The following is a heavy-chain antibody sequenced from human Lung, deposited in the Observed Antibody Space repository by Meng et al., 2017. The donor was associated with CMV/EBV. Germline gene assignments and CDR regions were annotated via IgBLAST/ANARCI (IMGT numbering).Heavy chain of an antibody. D-gene: IGHD1-7*01. J-gene: IGHJ6*02. V-gene: IGHV3-20*04. Sequence: ESLKISCAASGFIFDDYGMNWVRQAPGKGLEWVSGINRNGDTTDYADSERGRFTISRDNAKNSLYLQMNSLRAEDTALYYCARDGLTGTLSRMDVWGQGXTVTVSS. CDR3: ARDGLTGTLSRMDV. CDR1: GFIFDDYG. CDR2: INRNGDTT.